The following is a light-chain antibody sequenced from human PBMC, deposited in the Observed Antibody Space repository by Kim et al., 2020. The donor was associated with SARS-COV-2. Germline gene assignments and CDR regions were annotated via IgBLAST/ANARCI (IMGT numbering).Light chain of an antibody. CDR1: SRDVGGYNY. Sequence: PGQSITISCTGTSRDVGGYNYVSWYQQHPGKAPKLMIYDVSKRPSGVSNRFSGSKSGNTASLTISGLQAEDEADYYCSSYTSSSTQFGGGTQLTVL. CDR2: DVS. J-gene: IGLJ2*01. V-gene: IGLV2-14*04. CDR3: SSYTSSSTQ.